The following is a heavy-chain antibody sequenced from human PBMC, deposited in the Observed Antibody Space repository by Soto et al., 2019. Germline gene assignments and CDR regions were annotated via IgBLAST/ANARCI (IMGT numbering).Heavy chain of an antibody. V-gene: IGHV4-59*01. D-gene: IGHD6-6*01. CDR1: GVSITSYF. CDR3: ARGLSLRIAALRDYYYYYGMDV. J-gene: IGHJ6*02. Sequence: SETLSLTCTVSGVSITSYFWSWIRQTPGKGLDWIGSISFSGATYSNPSLKGRAALSVDTSISTAYMELSRLRSDDTAVYYCARGLSLRIAALRDYYYYYGMDVWGQGTTVTVSS. CDR2: ISFSGAT.